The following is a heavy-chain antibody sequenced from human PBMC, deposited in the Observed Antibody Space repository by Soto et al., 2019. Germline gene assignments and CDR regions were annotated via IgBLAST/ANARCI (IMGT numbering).Heavy chain of an antibody. V-gene: IGHV3-23*01. CDR2: ISGSGGST. D-gene: IGHD1-26*01. CDR1: GFTFSSYA. J-gene: IGHJ4*02. Sequence: EVQLLESGGGLVQPGGSLRLSCAASGFTFSSYAMRWVRQAPGKGLEWVSAISGSGGSTYYADSVKGRFTISRDNSKNTLYLQMNSLRAEDTAVYFCARRGSGSYYDYWGQGTLVTVSS. CDR3: ARRGSGSYYDY.